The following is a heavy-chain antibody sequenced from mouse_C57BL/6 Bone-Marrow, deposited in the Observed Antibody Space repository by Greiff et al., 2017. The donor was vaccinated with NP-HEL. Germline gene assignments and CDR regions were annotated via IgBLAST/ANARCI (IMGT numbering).Heavy chain of an antibody. D-gene: IGHD1-1*01. CDR1: GFTFSSYA. CDR2: ISDGGSYT. V-gene: IGHV5-4*01. J-gene: IGHJ3*01. Sequence: EVKLVESGGGLVKPGGSLKLSCAASGFTFSSYAMSWVRQTPEKRLEWVATISDGGSYTYYPDNVKGRFTISRDNAKNNLYLQMSHLKSEDTAMYYCARDLYYRGAYWGQGTLVTVSA. CDR3: ARDLYYRGAY.